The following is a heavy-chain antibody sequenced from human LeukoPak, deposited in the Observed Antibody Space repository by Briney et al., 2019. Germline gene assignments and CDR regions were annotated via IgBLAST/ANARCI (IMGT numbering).Heavy chain of an antibody. CDR2: ISAYNGNT. J-gene: IGHJ4*02. Sequence: ASVKVSCKPPGYTSTSYGICWVRQAPGQGLERMGWISAYNGNTNYAQKLQGRVTMTTDTSTSTAYMELRSLRSDDTAVYYCAREYQLLPPFDYWGQGTLVTVSS. V-gene: IGHV1-18*04. CDR3: AREYQLLPPFDY. D-gene: IGHD2-2*01. CDR1: GYTSTSYG.